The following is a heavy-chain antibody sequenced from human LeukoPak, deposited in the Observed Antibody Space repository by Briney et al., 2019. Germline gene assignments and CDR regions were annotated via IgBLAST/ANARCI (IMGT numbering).Heavy chain of an antibody. J-gene: IGHJ4*02. V-gene: IGHV4-59*01. Sequence: SETLSLTCTVSGGFISGYYWSWIRQPPGKGLEWIGHIFYSGSTNYNPSLESRVTISVDTTKTQFSLRVSSVTAADTAVYYCARSLTGDGKIDYWGQGTLVTVSS. CDR2: IFYSGST. D-gene: IGHD1-20*01. CDR1: GGFISGYY. CDR3: ARSLTGDGKIDY.